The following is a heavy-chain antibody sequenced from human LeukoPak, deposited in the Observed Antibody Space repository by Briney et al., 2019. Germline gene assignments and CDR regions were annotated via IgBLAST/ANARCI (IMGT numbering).Heavy chain of an antibody. Sequence: SETLSLTCTVSGGSLSSYYWSWIRHPPGKGLEWIGYIYYSGSTNYNPSVKRRVTISVDTSKNQFSLKLSSVTAADTAVYYCARHYRSPNMIVLSLFDYWGQGTLVTVSS. CDR2: IYYSGST. V-gene: IGHV4-59*08. J-gene: IGHJ4*02. CDR3: ARHYRSPNMIVLSLFDY. CDR1: GGSLSSYY. D-gene: IGHD3-22*01.